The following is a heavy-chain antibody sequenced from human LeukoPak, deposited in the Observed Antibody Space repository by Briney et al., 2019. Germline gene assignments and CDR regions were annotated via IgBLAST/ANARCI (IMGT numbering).Heavy chain of an antibody. Sequence: ASVKVSCKASGYTFTSYDINWVRQATGQGLEWMGWMSPNSGNTDYAQKFQGRVTMTRDTSISTAYMELSRLRSDDTAVYYCARELDYWGQGTLVTVSS. CDR2: MSPNSGNT. CDR3: ARELDY. D-gene: IGHD3-10*01. J-gene: IGHJ4*02. V-gene: IGHV1-8*01. CDR1: GYTFTSYD.